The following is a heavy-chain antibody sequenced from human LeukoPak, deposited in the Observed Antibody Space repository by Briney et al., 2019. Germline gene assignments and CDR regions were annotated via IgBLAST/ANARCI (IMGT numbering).Heavy chain of an antibody. Sequence: SETLSLTCTVSGVSITNHYWNWVRQPPGKGLDWIGYISYSGRVSYKSSLESRITISRDTAKNQFSLNLTSVTAADTAVYYCARVRLSGSFFDDWGQGTLVTVSS. CDR2: ISYSGRV. CDR1: GVSITNHY. CDR3: ARVRLSGSFFDD. V-gene: IGHV4-59*11. D-gene: IGHD3-10*01. J-gene: IGHJ4*02.